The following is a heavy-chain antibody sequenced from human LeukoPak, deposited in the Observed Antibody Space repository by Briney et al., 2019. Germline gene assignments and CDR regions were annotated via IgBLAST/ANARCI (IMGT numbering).Heavy chain of an antibody. Sequence: GASVKVSCKASGYTFTSYGISWVRQAPGQGLEWMGWISAYNGNTNYAQKLQGRVTMTTDTSTSTAYMELRSLRSDDTAVYYCARAEGGESVVVPAATDYWGQGTLDTVSS. CDR2: ISAYNGNT. V-gene: IGHV1-18*01. D-gene: IGHD2-2*01. J-gene: IGHJ4*02. CDR3: ARAEGGESVVVPAATDY. CDR1: GYTFTSYG.